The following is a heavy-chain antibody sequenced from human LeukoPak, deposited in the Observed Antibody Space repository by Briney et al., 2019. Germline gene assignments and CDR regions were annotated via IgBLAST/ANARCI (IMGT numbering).Heavy chain of an antibody. V-gene: IGHV4-4*09. J-gene: IGHJ4*02. Sequence: SETLSLTCTVSCASISSYYWSWIRQPPGKALEWIVYIYISGSTNYNRSLRSRVTISVDTSKNQFSLKLSYVTAADTAVYYCARLGQLVSGTHHFDFWGQGSLVTVSS. CDR1: CASISSYY. D-gene: IGHD3-10*01. CDR2: IYISGST. CDR3: ARLGQLVSGTHHFDF.